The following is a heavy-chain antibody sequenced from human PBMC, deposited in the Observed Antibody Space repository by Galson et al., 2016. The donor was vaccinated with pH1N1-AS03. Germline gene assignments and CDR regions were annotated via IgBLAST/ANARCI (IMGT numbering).Heavy chain of an antibody. V-gene: IGHV4-39*01. Sequence: SETLSLTCKVSGDSISSSRFYWGWIRQPPGKGLEWIGSIYYSGTTYYTSSLKSRVTIPVDTSKNEFSLRLTSVTAADTAVYYCARPLAVTDAFDIWGQGTMVTIS. CDR3: ARPLAVTDAFDI. CDR1: GDSISSSRFY. CDR2: IYYSGTT. D-gene: IGHD2-21*02. J-gene: IGHJ3*02.